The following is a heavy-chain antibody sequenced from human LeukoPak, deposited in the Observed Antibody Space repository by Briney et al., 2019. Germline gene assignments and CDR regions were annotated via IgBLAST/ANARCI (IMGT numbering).Heavy chain of an antibody. CDR1: GGSISSYY. CDR3: ARDREVRYSGYDLGYYFDY. CDR2: IYYSGST. V-gene: IGHV4-59*01. J-gene: IGHJ4*02. D-gene: IGHD5-12*01. Sequence: SETLSLTCTVSGGSISSYYWSWIRQPPGKGLEWIGYIYYSGSTNYNPSLKSRVTISVDTSKNQFSLKLSSVTAADTAVYYCARDREVRYSGYDLGYYFDYWGQGTLVTVSS.